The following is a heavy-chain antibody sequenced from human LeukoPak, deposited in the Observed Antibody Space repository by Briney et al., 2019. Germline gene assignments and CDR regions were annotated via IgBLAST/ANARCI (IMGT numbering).Heavy chain of an antibody. J-gene: IGHJ5*02. Sequence: PSETLSLTCTVSGGSISTSNYYWGWIRQPPGKGLEWIGNIFYSGSTYYSPSLRSRVTISVDTSKNQFSLQLSSLTASDTAVYYCARVGPYIEVDPWGQGTLVIVSS. CDR3: ARVGPYIEVDP. CDR2: IFYSGST. CDR1: GGSISTSNYY. V-gene: IGHV4-39*07. D-gene: IGHD5-12*01.